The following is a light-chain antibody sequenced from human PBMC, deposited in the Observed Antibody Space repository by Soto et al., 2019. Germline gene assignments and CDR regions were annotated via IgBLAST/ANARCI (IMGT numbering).Light chain of an antibody. CDR1: QSVRSN. CDR2: DGS. J-gene: IGKJ5*01. V-gene: IGKV3-20*01. CDR3: QQYGSSST. Sequence: EIVMTQSPDAVYVSPGERATLSCRASQSVRSNLAWYQHKPGQAPRLLIYDGSTRALGIPARFSGSGSGTDFTLTISRLEPEDFAVYYCQQYGSSSTFGQGTRLEIK.